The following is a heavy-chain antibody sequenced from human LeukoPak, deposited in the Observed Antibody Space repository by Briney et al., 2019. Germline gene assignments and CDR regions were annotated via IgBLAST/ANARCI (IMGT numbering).Heavy chain of an antibody. Sequence: ASVKVSCKASGYTFRNYDISWVRQAPGQGLEWMGWISPDSGDTNYPQKFQGRVTMTTDTSTSTAYMELRSLRSDDTAVYYCATDSSGYFGENWGQGTLVTVSS. D-gene: IGHD3-22*01. CDR1: GYTFRNYD. J-gene: IGHJ4*02. V-gene: IGHV1-18*01. CDR2: ISPDSGDT. CDR3: ATDSSGYFGEN.